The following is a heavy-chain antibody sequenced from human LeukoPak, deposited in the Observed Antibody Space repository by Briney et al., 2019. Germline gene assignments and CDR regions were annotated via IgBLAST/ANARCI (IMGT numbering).Heavy chain of an antibody. Sequence: SQTLSLTCALSGDSLFTSGVAWNWIRQSPSRGLEWLGRTYYTSRWSNEYAVSLKSRITVNADTSKNQFSLQLNSVTAADTAVYYCALYRGVRGVTRMYYFDYWGQGTLVTVSS. CDR2: TYYTSRWSN. J-gene: IGHJ4*02. V-gene: IGHV6-1*01. CDR1: GDSLFTSGVA. D-gene: IGHD3-10*01. CDR3: ALYRGVRGVTRMYYFDY.